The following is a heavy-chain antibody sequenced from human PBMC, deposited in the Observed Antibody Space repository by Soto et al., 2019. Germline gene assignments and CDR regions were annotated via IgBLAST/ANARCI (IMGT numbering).Heavy chain of an antibody. J-gene: IGHJ6*03. V-gene: IGHV3-64*01. CDR2: ISSNGVGT. CDR1: GFTLSGYA. CDR3: ARSARPDFYSMDV. D-gene: IGHD6-6*01. Sequence: EVQLAESGGGLAQPGGSLRLSCAASGFTLSGYAMDWVRQAPGKGLEYVSGISSNGVGTYYANSVQGRFTISRDNSKITVYLQMGSLRPEDMAVYYCARSARPDFYSMDVWGKGTTVTVSS.